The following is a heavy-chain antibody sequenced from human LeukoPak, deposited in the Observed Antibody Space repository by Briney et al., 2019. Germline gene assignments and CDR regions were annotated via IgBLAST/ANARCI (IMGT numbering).Heavy chain of an antibody. Sequence: SETLSLTCTGSGGSMNSIFWAWIGQPPEKRLEWCGCVYYGGSSKYNHSLERRVSISLDTSKNQSSLRLTAVTAADAATYYCARGTEEVSTISETFDSWGQGTAVTASS. J-gene: IGHJ3*02. CDR3: ARGTEEVSTISETFDS. V-gene: IGHV4-59*01. CDR1: GGSMNSIF. D-gene: IGHD5-24*01. CDR2: VYYGGSS.